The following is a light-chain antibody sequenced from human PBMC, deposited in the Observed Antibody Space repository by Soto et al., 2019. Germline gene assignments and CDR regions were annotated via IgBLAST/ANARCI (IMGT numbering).Light chain of an antibody. CDR2: DAS. Sequence: DIQMTQSPSTLSASVGDRVTITCRASQTISSWLAWYQQKPGKAPKLLIFDASILESGVPSRFSGSGSGTDFTLSISSLQPDDFGTYYCQQYNDYSYTFGQGTKLENK. CDR1: QTISSW. V-gene: IGKV1-5*01. CDR3: QQYNDYSYT. J-gene: IGKJ2*01.